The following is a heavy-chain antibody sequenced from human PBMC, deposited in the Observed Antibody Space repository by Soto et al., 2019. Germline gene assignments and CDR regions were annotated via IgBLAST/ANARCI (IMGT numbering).Heavy chain of an antibody. D-gene: IGHD3-10*01. CDR3: AKQRAAYGQGADTFYFVS. J-gene: IGHJ4*02. Sequence: EVQLLESGGGLVQPGGSLRLSCTVSGVTFSNYAMNWVRQAPGKGLEWVSSLSGSGGTTYYADSVKGRFIISRDNSKNTPYHILPGERAEATAHYYCAKQRAAYGQGADTFYFVSLRQGALVTFS. V-gene: IGHV3-23*01. CDR1: GVTFSNYA. CDR2: LSGSGGTT.